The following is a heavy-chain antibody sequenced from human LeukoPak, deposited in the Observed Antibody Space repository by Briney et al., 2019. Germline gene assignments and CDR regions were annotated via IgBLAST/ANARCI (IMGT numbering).Heavy chain of an antibody. D-gene: IGHD4-11*01. J-gene: IGHJ4*02. V-gene: IGHV1-24*01. CDR1: GYTLTELS. CDR2: FDPEDGET. Sequence: ASVKVSCKVSGYTLTELSMHWVRQAPGKGLEWMGSFDPEDGETIYAEKFQGRVTVTEDTSTDTVYMELSSLRSEDTAVYYCATDGGRSNSVTNYWGQGTLVTVSS. CDR3: ATDGGRSNSVTNY.